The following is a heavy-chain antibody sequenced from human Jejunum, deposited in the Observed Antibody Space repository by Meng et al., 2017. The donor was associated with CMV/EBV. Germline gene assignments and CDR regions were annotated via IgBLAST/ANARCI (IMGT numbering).Heavy chain of an antibody. D-gene: IGHD2-2*01. J-gene: IGHJ4*02. V-gene: IGHV3-11*04. CDR1: FGHFV. Sequence: FGHFVLSWIRQAPGEGLEWLAYISSSGSTTFYADSAKGRFAISRDNAKNLLYLEMNSLRVEDTAVYYCVRADPTKKSSTTSCLDYWGQGTLVTVSS. CDR2: ISSSGSTT. CDR3: VRADPTKKSSTTSCLDY.